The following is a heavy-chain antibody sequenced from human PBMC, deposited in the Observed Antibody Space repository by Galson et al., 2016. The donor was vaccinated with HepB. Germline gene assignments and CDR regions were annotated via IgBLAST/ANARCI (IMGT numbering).Heavy chain of an antibody. CDR2: ISNNGGAR. V-gene: IGHV3-64D*09. J-gene: IGHJ4*02. D-gene: IGHD1-26*01. CDR1: GFGFSDYW. Sequence: SLRLSCAVSGFGFSDYWMTWVRQAPGKGLEYVSGISNNGGARYHADSVKGRFTISRDNSKNTVDLHMSSLRPEDTAVYYCVRAWSGSSPDDWGQGTQVTVSS. CDR3: VRAWSGSSPDD.